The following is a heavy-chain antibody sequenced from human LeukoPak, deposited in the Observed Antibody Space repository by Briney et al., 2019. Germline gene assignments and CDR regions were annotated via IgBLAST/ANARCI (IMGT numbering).Heavy chain of an antibody. J-gene: IGHJ5*02. D-gene: IGHD3-10*01. CDR1: NFVFSDYY. V-gene: IGHV3-11*01. CDR2: ISSGGDSI. CDR3: AREMDGEYGSGTFYDL. Sequence: GGSLRLSCAASNFVFSDYYMRWVRQAPGKGLQWVSYISSGGDSIYYADSVRGRFTISRDNAKNSLYLQMNSLRADDTAVYYCAREMDGEYGSGTFYDLWGQGNMVTVSS.